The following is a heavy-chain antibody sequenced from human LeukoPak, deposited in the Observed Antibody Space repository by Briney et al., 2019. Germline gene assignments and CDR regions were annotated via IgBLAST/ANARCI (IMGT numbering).Heavy chain of an antibody. D-gene: IGHD3-22*01. CDR2: IKQDGSEK. J-gene: IGHJ4*02. Sequence: GGSLRLSCAASGFTFDSYFMSWVRQAPGKGLEWVANIKQDGSEKSYVDSVKGRFTISRDNAKNSLYLQTNSLRAEDTAVYYCARDRYYYDSSGYYRTMYYFDYWGQGTLVTVSS. CDR1: GFTFDSYF. CDR3: ARDRYYYDSSGYYRTMYYFDY. V-gene: IGHV3-7*01.